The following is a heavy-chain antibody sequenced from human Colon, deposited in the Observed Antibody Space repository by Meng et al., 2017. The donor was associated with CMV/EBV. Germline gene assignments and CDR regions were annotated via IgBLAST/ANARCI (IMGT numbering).Heavy chain of an antibody. Sequence: GESLKISCAASGFSFDDYGMIWVCQVPEKGLEWVSSINWNGISTRYADSVKGRFIISRDNAKKSLYLEMDSLRADDTAVYYCARQTRAYCFDSWGQGTLVTVSS. CDR1: GFSFDDYG. CDR2: INWNGIST. D-gene: IGHD2-15*01. CDR3: ARQTRAYCFDS. V-gene: IGHV3-20*04. J-gene: IGHJ4*02.